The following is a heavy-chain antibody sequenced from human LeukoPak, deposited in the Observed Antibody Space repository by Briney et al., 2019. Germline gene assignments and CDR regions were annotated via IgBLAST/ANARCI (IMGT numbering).Heavy chain of an antibody. CDR3: ARGGSRIVGAFDY. CDR2: IKQYGSEK. J-gene: IGHJ4*02. Sequence: PGGSLRLSCAVSGFTFSTYRMTWVRQAPGKGLEWVANIKQYGSEKYYVDSVKGRFTISRDNAKNSLYLQMNSLRVEDTAVYYCARGGSRIVGAFDYWGQGTLVTVSS. V-gene: IGHV3-7*03. CDR1: GFTFSTYR. D-gene: IGHD1-26*01.